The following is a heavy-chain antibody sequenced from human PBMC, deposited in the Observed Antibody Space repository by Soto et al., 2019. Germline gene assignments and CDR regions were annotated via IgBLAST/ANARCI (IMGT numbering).Heavy chain of an antibody. CDR1: GGSISSYY. J-gene: IGHJ4*02. CDR2: IYYSGST. D-gene: IGHD3-9*01. Sequence: SETLSLTCTVSGGSISSYYWSWIRQPPGKGLEWIGYIYYSGSTNYNPSLKSRVTISVDTSKNQFSLKLSSVTAADTAVYYCARHDYDILTGYYVGPFDYWGQGTLVTVSS. V-gene: IGHV4-59*08. CDR3: ARHDYDILTGYYVGPFDY.